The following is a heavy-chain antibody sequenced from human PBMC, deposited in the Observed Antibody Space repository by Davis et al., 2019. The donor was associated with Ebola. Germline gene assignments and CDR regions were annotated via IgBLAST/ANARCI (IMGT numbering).Heavy chain of an antibody. J-gene: IGHJ6*04. CDR2: ISSSSSTI. D-gene: IGHD3-10*01. CDR3: ARRGGKTWGYYGSGSYRYYYGMDV. Sequence: GESLKISCAASGFTFSSYSMNWVRQAPGKGLERVSYISSSSSTIYYADSVKGRFTISRDNAKNSLYLQMNSLRDEDTAVYYCARRGGKTWGYYGSGSYRYYYGMDVWGKGTTVTVSS. V-gene: IGHV3-48*02. CDR1: GFTFSSYS.